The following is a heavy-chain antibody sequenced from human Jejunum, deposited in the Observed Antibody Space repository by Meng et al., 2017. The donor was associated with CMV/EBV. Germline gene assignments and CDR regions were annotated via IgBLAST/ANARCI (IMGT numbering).Heavy chain of an antibody. CDR1: FNIFW. D-gene: IGHD3-22*01. CDR3: VIVRNYNYDSSGHSLDF. CDR2: IKNDGSEK. V-gene: IGHV3-7*01. Sequence: FNIFWMAWVRKAPGKGLEWVADIKNDGSEKNYVDSVKGRFTISRDNVRNSLYLQMNSLRVEDTAVYYCVIVRNYNYDSSGHSLDFWGQGTLVTVSS. J-gene: IGHJ4*02.